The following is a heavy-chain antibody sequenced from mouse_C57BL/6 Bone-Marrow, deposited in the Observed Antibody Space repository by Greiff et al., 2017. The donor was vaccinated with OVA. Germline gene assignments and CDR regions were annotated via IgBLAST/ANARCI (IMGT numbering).Heavy chain of an antibody. V-gene: IGHV5-4*01. CDR2: ISDGGSYT. CDR1: GFTFSSYA. D-gene: IGHD1-1*01. CDR3: ARDRDYYGSRQAWFAY. Sequence: EVKVVESGGGLVKPGGSLKLSCAASGFTFSSYAMSWVRQTPEKRLEWVATISDGGSYTYYPDNVKGRFTISRDNAKNNLYLQMSHLKSEDTAMYYCARDRDYYGSRQAWFAYWGQGTLVTVSA. J-gene: IGHJ3*01.